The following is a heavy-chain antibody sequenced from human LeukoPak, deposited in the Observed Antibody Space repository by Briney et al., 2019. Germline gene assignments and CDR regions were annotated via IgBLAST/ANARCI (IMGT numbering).Heavy chain of an antibody. V-gene: IGHV4-39*07. D-gene: IGHD3-22*01. Sequence: PSETLSLTCTVSGGSISSSSYYWGWIRQPPGKGLEWIGSIYYSGSTYYNPSLKSRVTISVDTSKNQFSLNLRSITADHTAVYYCAREGGITMRVVLITDAFDIWGQGTMVTVSS. CDR2: IYYSGST. CDR1: GGSISSSSYY. CDR3: AREGGITMRVVLITDAFDI. J-gene: IGHJ3*02.